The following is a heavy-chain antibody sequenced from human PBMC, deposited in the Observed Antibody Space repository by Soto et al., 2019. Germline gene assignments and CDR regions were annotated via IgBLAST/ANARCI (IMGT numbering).Heavy chain of an antibody. CDR2: INSGGST. CDR1: GFDASVNY. V-gene: IGHV3-66*04. J-gene: IGHJ4*02. CDR3: ARQWLDSYYFDY. D-gene: IGHD6-19*01. Sequence: GGSLRLSCAASGFDASVNYMTWVRQAPGKGLEWVSAINSGGSTFYADSVKGRFTISRDNSKNMLYLQMGSLRAEDMAVYDCARQWLDSYYFDYWGQGTLVTVSS.